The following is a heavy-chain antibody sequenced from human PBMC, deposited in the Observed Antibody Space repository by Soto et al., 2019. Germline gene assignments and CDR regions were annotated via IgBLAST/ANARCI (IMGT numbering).Heavy chain of an antibody. Sequence: KSSETLSLTCTVSGGSISSYYWSWIRQPPGKGLEWIGYIYYSGSTNYNPSLKSRVTISVDTSKNQFSLKLSSVTAAGTAVYYCAREGCSGGSCYSDAFDIWGQGTMVTVSS. J-gene: IGHJ3*02. CDR1: GGSISSYY. CDR2: IYYSGST. D-gene: IGHD2-15*01. CDR3: AREGCSGGSCYSDAFDI. V-gene: IGHV4-59*01.